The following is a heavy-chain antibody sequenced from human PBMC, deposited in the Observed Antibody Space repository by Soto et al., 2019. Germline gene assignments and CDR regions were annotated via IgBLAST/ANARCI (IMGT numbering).Heavy chain of an antibody. CDR3: ARVGGVAARTFDY. J-gene: IGHJ4*02. CDR2: LYYSDNT. CDR1: GGSISPFY. Sequence: SETLSLTCTVSGGSISPFYWSWGRQPPGKGLEWIGYLYYSDNTNYNPSLKSRVTISVDASKNQVSLRLTSVTAADTAVYYCARVGGVAARTFDYWGQGTVVTVS. D-gene: IGHD3-16*01. V-gene: IGHV4-59*01.